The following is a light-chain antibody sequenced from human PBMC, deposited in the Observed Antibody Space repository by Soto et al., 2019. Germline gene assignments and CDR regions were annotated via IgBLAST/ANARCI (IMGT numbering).Light chain of an antibody. CDR1: SSDVGGYNY. V-gene: IGLV2-8*01. J-gene: IGLJ7*01. CDR2: EVT. Sequence: QSALTQPPSASGSPGQTVTISCTGTSSDVGGYNYVSWHQQHPGKAPKLMIYEVTKRPSGVPDRFSGSKSGNTASLTVSGLQPEDEADYYCSSYAGSNNFVFGAGTQLTVL. CDR3: SSYAGSNNFV.